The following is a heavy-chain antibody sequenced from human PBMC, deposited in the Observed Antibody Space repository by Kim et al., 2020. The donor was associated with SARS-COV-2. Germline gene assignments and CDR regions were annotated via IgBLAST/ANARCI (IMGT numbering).Heavy chain of an antibody. CDR3: AKVLGYGDYDPFDY. J-gene: IGHJ4*02. CDR1: GFSFSSYG. CDR2: ISYDGSNK. D-gene: IGHD4-17*01. Sequence: GGSLRLSCAASGFSFSSYGMHWVRQAPGKGLEWVAVISYDGSNKYYADSVKGRFTISRDNSKNTLYVQMHSLKAEDTAVYYCAKVLGYGDYDPFDYWGQGTLVTVSS. V-gene: IGHV3-30*18.